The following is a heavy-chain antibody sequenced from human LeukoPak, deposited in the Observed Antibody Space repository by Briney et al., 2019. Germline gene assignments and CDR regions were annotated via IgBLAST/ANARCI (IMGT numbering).Heavy chain of an antibody. D-gene: IGHD4-23*01. CDR2: ISSSGSYI. CDR1: GFTLSSYS. J-gene: IGHJ4*02. Sequence: GGSLRLSCAVSGFTLSSYSMNWVRQAPGKGLEWVSSISSSGSYIFYADSVKGRFTICRDNAKNSLYLQMDSLRAEDTAVYYCARDGGGAVITPVDYWGQGTLVTVSS. V-gene: IGHV3-21*01. CDR3: ARDGGGAVITPVDY.